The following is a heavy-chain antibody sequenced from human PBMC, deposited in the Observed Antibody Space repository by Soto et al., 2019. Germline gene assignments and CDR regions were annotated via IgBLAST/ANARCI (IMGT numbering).Heavy chain of an antibody. Sequence: SVKVSCTSSVYTITSKGIICVRQANGQGLEWMGGIIPRSGTSNYAQKFQGRVTITADESTSTAYMELSSLRSEDTAVYYCAREGLVVSQSTVHSDHYYYARDVRGQGTTVTVSS. J-gene: IGHJ6*02. CDR1: VYTITSKG. CDR2: IIPRSGTS. CDR3: AREGLVVSQSTVHSDHYYYARDV. D-gene: IGHD2-2*01. V-gene: IGHV1-69*13.